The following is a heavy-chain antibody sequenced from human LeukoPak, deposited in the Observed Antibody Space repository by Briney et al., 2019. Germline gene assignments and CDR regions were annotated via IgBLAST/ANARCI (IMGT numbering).Heavy chain of an antibody. V-gene: IGHV1-2*02. J-gene: IGHJ3*02. CDR3: ARGPLDRDAFDI. CDR2: INPNSGGT. Sequence: ASVKVSCKASGYTFTGYYIHWVRQAPGQGLEWMGWINPNSGGTNYAQKFQGRVTMTRDTSISTAYMDLSRLRSDDTAVYYCARGPLDRDAFDIWGQGTMVTVSS. CDR1: GYTFTGYY.